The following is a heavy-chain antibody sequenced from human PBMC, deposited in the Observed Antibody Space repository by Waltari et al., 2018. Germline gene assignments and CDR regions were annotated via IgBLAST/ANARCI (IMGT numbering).Heavy chain of an antibody. CDR3: ASYCSGGSCNEGY. Sequence: EVQLLESGGGLVQPGGSLRLSCAASGFTFSSYAMSRVRQAPGKGLEWVSAISGSGGSTYYADSVKGRFTISRDNSKNTLYLQMNSLRAEDTAVYYCASYCSGGSCNEGYWGQGTLVTVSS. J-gene: IGHJ4*02. CDR1: GFTFSSYA. CDR2: ISGSGGST. D-gene: IGHD2-15*01. V-gene: IGHV3-23*01.